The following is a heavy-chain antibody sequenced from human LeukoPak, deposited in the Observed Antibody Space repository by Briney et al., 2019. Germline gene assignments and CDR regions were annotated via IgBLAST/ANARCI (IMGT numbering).Heavy chain of an antibody. J-gene: IGHJ3*02. D-gene: IGHD2-15*01. CDR1: GGSISSYY. CDR3: ARRMKLAAKGDAFDI. CDR2: IYTSGST. V-gene: IGHV4-4*07. Sequence: PSETLSLTCTVSGGSISSYYWSWIRQPAGKGLEWIGRIYTSGSTNYNPSLKSRVTMSVDTSKNQFSLKLSSVTAADTAVYYCARRMKLAAKGDAFDIWGQGTMVTVSS.